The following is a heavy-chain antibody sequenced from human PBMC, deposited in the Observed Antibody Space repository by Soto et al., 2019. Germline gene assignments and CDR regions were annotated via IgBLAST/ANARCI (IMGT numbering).Heavy chain of an antibody. CDR2: IPYSGGP. CDR1: GDSIRSYF. CDR3: ASSKMGLISVLET. J-gene: IGHJ5*02. D-gene: IGHD3-10*01. Sequence: ETLSLTCNVSGDSIRSYFWSWVRQPPGKGLEWIGYIPYSGGPTYNPSLKSRVTISIDTSKKQFSLKMTSVTAADTAVYYCASSKMGLISVLETWGQGTLVTVSS. V-gene: IGHV4-59*01.